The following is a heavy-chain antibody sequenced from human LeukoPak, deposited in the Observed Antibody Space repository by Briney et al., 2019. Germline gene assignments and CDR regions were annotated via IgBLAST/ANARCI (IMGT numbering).Heavy chain of an antibody. J-gene: IGHJ4*02. V-gene: IGHV4-59*08. CDR2: IYYSGST. CDR3: ARQGSGSYYSDFDY. CDR1: GGSISSYY. Sequence: SETLSLTCTVSGGSISSYYWSWIRQPPGKGLEWIGYIYYSGSTNYNPSLKSRVTISVDTSKNQFSLKLSSVTAADTAVYYCARQGSGSYYSDFDYWGQGTLATVSS. D-gene: IGHD3-10*01.